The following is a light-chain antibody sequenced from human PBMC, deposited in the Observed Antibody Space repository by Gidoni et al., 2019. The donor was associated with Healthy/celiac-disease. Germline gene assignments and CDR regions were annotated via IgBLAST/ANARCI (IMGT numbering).Light chain of an antibody. Sequence: QSALTQPASVSGSPGQPITISCTGTSSDVGGYNYVSWYQQHPGKAPKLMIYDVSNRPSGVSNRFSGSKSGNTASLTISGLQAEDEADYYCSSYTSSSTRGVFGTGTKVTV. CDR2: DVS. J-gene: IGLJ1*01. V-gene: IGLV2-14*01. CDR1: SSDVGGYNY. CDR3: SSYTSSSTRGV.